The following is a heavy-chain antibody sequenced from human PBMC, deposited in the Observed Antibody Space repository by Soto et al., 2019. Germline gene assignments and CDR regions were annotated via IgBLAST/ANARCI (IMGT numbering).Heavy chain of an antibody. CDR3: ARGGGRGYPRYYFDY. D-gene: IGHD3-16*01. V-gene: IGHV4-59*01. Sequence: SETLSLTCTVSGGSISSYYWSWIRQPPGKGLEWIGYIYYSGSTNYNPSLKSRVTISVDTSKNQFSLKLSSVTAADTAVYYCARGGGRGYPRYYFDYWGQGTLVTV. CDR2: IYYSGST. J-gene: IGHJ4*02. CDR1: GGSISSYY.